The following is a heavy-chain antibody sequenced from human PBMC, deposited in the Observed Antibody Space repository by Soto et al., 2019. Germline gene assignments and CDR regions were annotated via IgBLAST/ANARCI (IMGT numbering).Heavy chain of an antibody. D-gene: IGHD2-2*01. V-gene: IGHV3-23*01. J-gene: IGHJ6*02. CDR1: GFTFSSYA. CDR2: ISGSGGNT. CDR3: AKGVRNSYYYGMDV. Sequence: GGSLRLSCAASGFTFSSYAMSWVRQAPGKGLECVSAISGSGGNTNYADSVEGRFTISRDNSKNTLFLQMNSLRVEDTAVYYCAKGVRNSYYYGMDVWGQGTTVTVSS.